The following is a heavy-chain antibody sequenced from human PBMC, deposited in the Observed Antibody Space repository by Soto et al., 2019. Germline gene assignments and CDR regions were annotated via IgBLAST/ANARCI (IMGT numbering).Heavy chain of an antibody. V-gene: IGHV1-69*12. Sequence: QVQLVQSGAEVKKPGSSVKVSCKASGGTFSSYAISWVRQAPGQGLEWMGGIIPIFGTANYAQKFQGRVTITADESTSTAYMELSSLRSEDTAVYYCARDNCISTSCPFGGQSPFDPWGQGTLVTVSS. CDR2: IIPIFGTA. CDR3: ARDNCISTSCPFGGQSPFDP. J-gene: IGHJ5*02. D-gene: IGHD2-2*01. CDR1: GGTFSSYA.